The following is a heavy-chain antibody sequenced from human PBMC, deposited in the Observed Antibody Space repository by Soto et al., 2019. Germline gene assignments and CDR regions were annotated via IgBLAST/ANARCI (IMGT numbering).Heavy chain of an antibody. Sequence: GGSLRLSCAASGFTFNTFGMHWVRQAPGKGLEWVAVISYDGSDKYYSDSVRGRFTISRDNSMNTLYLQMNSLRTEDTAVYYCAKSPNFYCSSYHCYKYYFDYWGQGTQVTVSS. CDR2: ISYDGSDK. J-gene: IGHJ4*02. V-gene: IGHV3-30*18. D-gene: IGHD2-2*01. CDR1: GFTFNTFG. CDR3: AKSPNFYCSSYHCYKYYFDY.